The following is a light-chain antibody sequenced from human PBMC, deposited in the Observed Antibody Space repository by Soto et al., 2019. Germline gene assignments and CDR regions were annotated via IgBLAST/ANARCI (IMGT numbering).Light chain of an antibody. J-gene: IGKJ1*01. CDR1: QSISNL. Sequence: EIVMTQYPATLSVSPGERATLSCRASQSISNLLAWFQQKPGQAPRLLIYGASARATGIPARFSGSGSGTEFTLTISSLQSEDFAVYYCQQYNLWPRTFGQGTKVDIK. CDR3: QQYNLWPRT. CDR2: GAS. V-gene: IGKV3-15*01.